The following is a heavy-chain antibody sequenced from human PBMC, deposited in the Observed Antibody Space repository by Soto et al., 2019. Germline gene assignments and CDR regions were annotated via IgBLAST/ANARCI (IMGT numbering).Heavy chain of an antibody. V-gene: IGHV4-30-4*01. CDR1: GGSISSGDYY. D-gene: IGHD3-16*02. CDR2: IYYSGST. CDR3: ARATSRDYVWGSYRLNWLDP. Sequence: SETLSLTCTVSGGSISSGDYYWSWIRQPPGKGLEWIGYIYYSGSTYYNPSLKSRVTISVDTSKNQFSLKLSSVTAADTAVYYCARATSRDYVWGSYRLNWLDPCGQGSLVTVSS. J-gene: IGHJ5*02.